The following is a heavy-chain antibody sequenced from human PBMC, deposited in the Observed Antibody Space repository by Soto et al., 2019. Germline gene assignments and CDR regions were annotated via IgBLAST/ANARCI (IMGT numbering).Heavy chain of an antibody. CDR1: GYTFTSYY. Sequence: ASVKVSCKASGYTFTSYYVHWVRQAPGQGLEWMGIINPSGGSTSYAQKFEGRLTMTRDTSTSTVYMELSSLRSEDTAVYYCARGAAAGKSYFDYWGQGTLVTVS. D-gene: IGHD6-13*01. CDR3: ARGAAAGKSYFDY. J-gene: IGHJ4*02. CDR2: INPSGGST. V-gene: IGHV1-46*01.